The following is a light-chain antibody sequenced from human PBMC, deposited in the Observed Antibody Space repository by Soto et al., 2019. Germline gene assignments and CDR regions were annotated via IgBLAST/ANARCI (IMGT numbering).Light chain of an antibody. CDR2: MAS. V-gene: IGKV1-5*03. CDR3: QQYLIYPLT. CDR1: QTINRW. J-gene: IGKJ1*01. Sequence: DIQMTQSPSTLSASVGDTVIITCRASQTINRWLAWYQQKSGKAPKVLIYMASNLERGAPSRFSVSESGTEFTLTISNLKHDDFATYCSQQYLIYPLTFGQGTKVEIK.